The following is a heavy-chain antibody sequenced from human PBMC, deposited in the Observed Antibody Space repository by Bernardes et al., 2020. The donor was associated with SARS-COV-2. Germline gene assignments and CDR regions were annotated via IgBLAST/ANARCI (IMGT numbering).Heavy chain of an antibody. J-gene: IGHJ4*02. Sequence: GGSLRLSCAASGFTFSSYSMNWVRQAPGKGLEWVSSISSSSSYIYYADSVKGRFTISRDNAKNSLYLQMNSLRAEDTAVYYCARPSRVWGSYRYPYFDYWGQGTLVTVSS. CDR1: GFTFSSYS. V-gene: IGHV3-21*01. CDR2: ISSSSSYI. CDR3: ARPSRVWGSYRYPYFDY. D-gene: IGHD3-16*02.